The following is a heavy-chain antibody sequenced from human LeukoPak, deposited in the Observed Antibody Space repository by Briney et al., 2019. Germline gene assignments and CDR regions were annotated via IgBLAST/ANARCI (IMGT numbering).Heavy chain of an antibody. D-gene: IGHD2-21*02. CDR3: ASESRGGDCYFPS. CDR1: GRPLSSYY. V-gene: IGHV4-4*07. Sequence: AEPLSLPCSLWGRPLSSYYWLWIRQPAGRAREGIGRIYTRGRHNHNPPLKSRVPMSVDTSKHQFSLRLSSVTATDRAVYYCASESRGGDCYFPSWGQGTLVTVSS. J-gene: IGHJ4*02. CDR2: IYTRGRH.